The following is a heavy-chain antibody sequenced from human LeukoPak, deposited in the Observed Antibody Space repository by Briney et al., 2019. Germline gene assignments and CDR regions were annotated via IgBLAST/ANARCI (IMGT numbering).Heavy chain of an antibody. V-gene: IGHV4-59*01. CDR3: ARARFGVVRY. D-gene: IGHD3-3*01. CDR1: GGSISSFY. CDR2: IFDSGVT. J-gene: IGHJ4*02. Sequence: SETLSLTCTVSGGSISSFYWSWIRRPPGKGLEWIGYIFDSGVTKYNPSLKSRVTISRDTSKNQFSLKLNSVTAADTAVYYCARARFGVVRYWGQGTLVTVSS.